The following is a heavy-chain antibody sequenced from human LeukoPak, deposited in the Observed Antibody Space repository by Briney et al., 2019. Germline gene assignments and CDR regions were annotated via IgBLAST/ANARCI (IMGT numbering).Heavy chain of an antibody. Sequence: ASVKVSCKASGYTFTDYYMHWVRQAPGQGLEWMGWINPTSGGTNYAQKFQGRVTMTRDTSISTAYMDLNRLRSDDTAVYYCARVWGSGTDDAFDIWGQGTMVTVSS. CDR2: INPTSGGT. V-gene: IGHV1-2*02. D-gene: IGHD6-19*01. CDR3: ARVWGSGTDDAFDI. CDR1: GYTFTDYY. J-gene: IGHJ3*02.